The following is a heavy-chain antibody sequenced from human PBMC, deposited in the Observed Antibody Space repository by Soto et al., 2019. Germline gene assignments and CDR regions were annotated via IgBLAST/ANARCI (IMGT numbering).Heavy chain of an antibody. D-gene: IGHD5-18*01. Sequence: SVKVSCKASVFSFTSSAVQWVRQARGQRPEWIGWIVVGSGNTNYAQKFQERVTITRDMSTSTAYMELSSLRSEDTAVYYCASLRGYSYLSGFDPWGQGTLVTVSS. CDR1: VFSFTSSA. J-gene: IGHJ5*02. CDR2: IVVGSGNT. V-gene: IGHV1-58*01. CDR3: ASLRGYSYLSGFDP.